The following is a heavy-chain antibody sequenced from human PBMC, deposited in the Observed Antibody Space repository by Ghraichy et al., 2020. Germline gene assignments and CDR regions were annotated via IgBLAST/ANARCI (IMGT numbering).Heavy chain of an antibody. CDR1: GGSFSGYY. D-gene: IGHD6-6*01. V-gene: IGHV4-34*01. CDR2: INHSGST. J-gene: IGHJ6*03. Sequence: SETLSLTCAVYGGSFSGYYWSWIRQPPGKGLEWIGEINHSGSTNYNPSLKSRVTISVDTSKNQFSLKLSSVTAADTAVYYCARDGANLSIAARPFALYYYYYMDVWGKGTTVTVSS. CDR3: ARDGANLSIAARPFALYYYYYMDV.